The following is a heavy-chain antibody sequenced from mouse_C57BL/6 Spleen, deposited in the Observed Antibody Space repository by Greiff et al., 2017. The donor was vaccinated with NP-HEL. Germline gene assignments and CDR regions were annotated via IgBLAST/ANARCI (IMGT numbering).Heavy chain of an antibody. CDR1: GFTFSDYY. V-gene: IGHV5-16*01. J-gene: IGHJ1*03. CDR3: AREPSYSWYFDV. Sequence: EVMLVESEGGLVQPGSSMKLSCPASGFTFSDYYMAWVRQVPEKGLEWVANINYDGSSTYYLDSLKSRFIISRDNAKNILYLQMSSLKSEDTATYYCAREPSYSWYFDVWGTGTTVTVSS. CDR2: INYDGSST. D-gene: IGHD1-1*01.